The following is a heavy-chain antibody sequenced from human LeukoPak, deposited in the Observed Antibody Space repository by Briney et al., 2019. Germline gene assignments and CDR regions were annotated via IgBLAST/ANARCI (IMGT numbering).Heavy chain of an antibody. CDR3: ARAAVAFDY. CDR1: GFTFGSYE. D-gene: IGHD6-19*01. Sequence: PGGSLRLSCAASGFTFGSYEMNWVRQAPGKRLEWVSYISSSGSTIYYADSVKGRFTISRDNAKNSLYLQMNSLRAEDTAVYYCARAAVAFDYWGQGTLVTVSS. CDR2: ISSSGSTI. J-gene: IGHJ4*02. V-gene: IGHV3-48*03.